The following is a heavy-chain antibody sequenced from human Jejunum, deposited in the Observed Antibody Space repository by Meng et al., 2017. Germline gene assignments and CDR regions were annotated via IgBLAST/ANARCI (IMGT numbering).Heavy chain of an antibody. CDR1: GDSVSTNYF. J-gene: IGHJ4*02. CDR2: IHYSRSP. CDR3: SRMIGSGPFDY. Sequence: SETLSLTCTVSGDSVSTNYFWSRLRQSPGKGLELIGYIHYSRSPDYNPSLKSRVTISIDTSKNQFSLNLNSVTTTDTAVYYCSRMIGSGPFDYWGQGTLVTVSS. D-gene: IGHD6-19*01. V-gene: IGHV4-61*01.